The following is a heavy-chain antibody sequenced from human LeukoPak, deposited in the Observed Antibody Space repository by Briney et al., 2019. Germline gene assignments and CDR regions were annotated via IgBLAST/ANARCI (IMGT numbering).Heavy chain of an antibody. CDR1: GFTFDDYA. V-gene: IGHV3-9*01. D-gene: IGHD6-13*01. Sequence: GGSLRLSCAASGFTFDDYAMHWVRQAPGKGLEWVSGINWNSGSIGYADSVKGRFTISRDNAKNSLYLQMNSLRAEDTALYYCAKDRTYSSSSDAFDIWGQGTMVTVSS. CDR3: AKDRTYSSSSDAFDI. CDR2: INWNSGSI. J-gene: IGHJ3*02.